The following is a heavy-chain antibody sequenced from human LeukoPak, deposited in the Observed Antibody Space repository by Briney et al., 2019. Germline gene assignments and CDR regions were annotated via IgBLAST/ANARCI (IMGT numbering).Heavy chain of an antibody. CDR3: ARDLKYNILTGFRSSFGLDP. V-gene: IGHV1-69*13. CDR1: GGTFSSYA. Sequence: ASVKVSCKASGGTFSSYAISWVRQAPGQGLEWMGGIIPIFGTANYAQKFQGRVTITADESTSTAYMELRSLRSDGTAVYYCARDLKYNILTGFRSSFGLDPWGQGTLVIVSS. D-gene: IGHD3-9*01. J-gene: IGHJ5*02. CDR2: IIPIFGTA.